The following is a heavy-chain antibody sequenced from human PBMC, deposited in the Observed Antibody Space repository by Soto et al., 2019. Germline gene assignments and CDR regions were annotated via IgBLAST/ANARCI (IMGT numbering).Heavy chain of an antibody. D-gene: IGHD2-15*01. CDR3: ARRYCSGGSCYSGAFDI. Sequence: GGSLRLSCAASGFTFSSYSMNWVRQAPGKGLEWVSSISSSSSYIYYADSVKGRFTISRDNAKNSLYLQMNSLRAEDTAVYYCARRYCSGGSCYSGAFDIWGQGTMVTVSS. V-gene: IGHV3-21*01. CDR1: GFTFSSYS. CDR2: ISSSSSYI. J-gene: IGHJ3*02.